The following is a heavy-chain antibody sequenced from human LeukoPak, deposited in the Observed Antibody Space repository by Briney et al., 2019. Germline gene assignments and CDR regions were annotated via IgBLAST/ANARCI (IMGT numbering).Heavy chain of an antibody. Sequence: PSETLSLTCTVSGYSINSGYYWGWIRQPPGKGLEWIGTIRHSGTTYYNPSLKSRGTISVDTSKNQFSLKLSSVTAADTAVYYCAREIATSGSCYDYWGQGTLVTVSS. CDR1: GYSINSGYY. V-gene: IGHV4-38-2*02. CDR2: IRHSGTT. CDR3: AREIATSGSCYDY. D-gene: IGHD2-15*01. J-gene: IGHJ4*02.